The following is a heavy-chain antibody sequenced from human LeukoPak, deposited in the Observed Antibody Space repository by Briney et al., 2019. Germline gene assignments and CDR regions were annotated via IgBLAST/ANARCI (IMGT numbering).Heavy chain of an antibody. J-gene: IGHJ4*02. CDR3: ARGLGYCSGGSCYPLDY. D-gene: IGHD2-15*01. CDR2: INHSGST. CDR1: GGSFSGYY. Sequence: SETLSLTCAVYGGSFSGYYWSWIRQPPGKGLEWIGGINHSGSTNYNPSLKSRVTISVDTSKNQFSLKLSSVTAADTAVYYCARGLGYCSGGSCYPLDYWGQGTLVTVSS. V-gene: IGHV4-34*01.